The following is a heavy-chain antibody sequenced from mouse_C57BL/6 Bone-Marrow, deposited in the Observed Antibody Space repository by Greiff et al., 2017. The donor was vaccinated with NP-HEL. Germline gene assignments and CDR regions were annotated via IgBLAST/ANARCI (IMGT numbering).Heavy chain of an antibody. Sequence: EVQLQESGPGMVKPSQSLSLTCTVTGYSITSGYDWHWIRHFPGNKLEWMGYISYSGSTNYNPSLKSRISITHDTSKNHFFLKLNSVTTEDTATYYCARREATVNWYFDVWGTGTTVTVSS. D-gene: IGHD1-1*01. CDR3: ARREATVNWYFDV. V-gene: IGHV3-1*01. J-gene: IGHJ1*03. CDR1: GYSITSGYD. CDR2: ISYSGST.